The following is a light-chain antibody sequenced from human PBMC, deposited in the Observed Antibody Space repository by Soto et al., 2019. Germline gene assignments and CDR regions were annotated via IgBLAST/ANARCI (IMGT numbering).Light chain of an antibody. CDR2: DAS. V-gene: IGKV3-11*01. CDR3: QQRSNWPYT. J-gene: IGKJ2*01. CDR1: QSVSSY. Sequence: EILLTQSPATLSLSPGERATLSCRASQSVSSYLAWYQQKPGQAPRLLIYDASTRATGIPARFRGSGSGTDFTLTISSLEPEDFAVYYCQQRSNWPYTFGQGTKLEIK.